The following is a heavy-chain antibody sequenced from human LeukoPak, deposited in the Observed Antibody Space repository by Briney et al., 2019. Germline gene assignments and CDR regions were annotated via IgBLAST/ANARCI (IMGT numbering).Heavy chain of an antibody. Sequence: GESLKISCQGSGYSFTNYWIGWVRQMPGKGLEWMGIIYPGDSETRYSPSLQGQVTISADKSISTAYLQWRSLKASDTAMYYCARRSPYDVGYYRDYWGQGTLVTVSS. J-gene: IGHJ4*02. CDR1: GYSFTNYW. CDR3: ARRSPYDVGYYRDY. D-gene: IGHD3-22*01. V-gene: IGHV5-51*01. CDR2: IYPGDSET.